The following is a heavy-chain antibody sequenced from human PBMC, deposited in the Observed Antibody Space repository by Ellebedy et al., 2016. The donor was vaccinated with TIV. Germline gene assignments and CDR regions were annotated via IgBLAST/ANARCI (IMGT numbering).Heavy chain of an antibody. V-gene: IGHV4-38-2*01. J-gene: IGHJ4*02. D-gene: IGHD5-24*01. CDR2: MYHSGGT. CDR3: ARMDYNFGRPYDF. Sequence: MPSETLSLTCSVSGSSISSGYYWGWIRQPPGRGLVWIGSMYHSGGTYYSPSLKSRITISVDTSKNQFSLKLNSVTAADTTVYYCARMDYNFGRPYDFWGQGIQVTVSS. CDR1: GSSISSGYY.